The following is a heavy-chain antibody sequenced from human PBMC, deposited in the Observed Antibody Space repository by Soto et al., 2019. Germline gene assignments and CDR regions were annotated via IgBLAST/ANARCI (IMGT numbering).Heavy chain of an antibody. CDR2: IYYSGSI. Sequence: PSETLSLTCTVSGGSISSYYWSWIRQPPGKGLEWIGYIYYSGSINYNPSLKSRVTISVDTSKNQFSLKLSSVTAADTAVYYCARVRDILTGYYTNPSMDVWGQGTTVTVSS. CDR3: ARVRDILTGYYTNPSMDV. D-gene: IGHD3-9*01. CDR1: GGSISSYY. J-gene: IGHJ6*02. V-gene: IGHV4-59*01.